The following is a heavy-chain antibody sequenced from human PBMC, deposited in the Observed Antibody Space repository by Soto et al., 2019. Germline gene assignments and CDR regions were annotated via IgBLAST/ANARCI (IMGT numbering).Heavy chain of an antibody. J-gene: IGHJ6*02. Sequence: QVQLVQSGAEVKKPGSSVKVSCKASGGTFSSYAISWVRQAPGQGLEWMGGIIPIFGTANYAQKFQGRVMMTAADSTSTAAMEVSSMRSEDNTVYYCAGLIVGATPPSSYYYYYGMDVWGQGTTVTVSS. D-gene: IGHD1-26*01. CDR3: AGLIVGATPPSSYYYYYGMDV. V-gene: IGHV1-69*01. CDR1: GGTFSSYA. CDR2: IIPIFGTA.